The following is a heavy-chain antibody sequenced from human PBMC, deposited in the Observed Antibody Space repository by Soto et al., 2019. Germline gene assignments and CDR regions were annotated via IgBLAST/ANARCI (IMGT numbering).Heavy chain of an antibody. J-gene: IGHJ4*02. Sequence: GGSLRLSCAASGFTFSSYAMSWVRQAPGEGLEWVSAISGSGGSTYYADSVKGRFTISRDNSKNTLYLQMNSLRAEDTAVYYCAKDPDWGDGYNSRIYYFDYWGQGTLVTVSS. CDR1: GFTFSSYA. CDR3: AKDPDWGDGYNSRIYYFDY. V-gene: IGHV3-23*01. D-gene: IGHD5-12*01. CDR2: ISGSGGST.